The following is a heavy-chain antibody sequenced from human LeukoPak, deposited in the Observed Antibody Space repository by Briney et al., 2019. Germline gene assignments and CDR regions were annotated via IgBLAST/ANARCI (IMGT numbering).Heavy chain of an antibody. Sequence: PSETLSLTCTVSGGSLTSYYPSWVRQSPGRGLEWIGFMYYSGTTNYNASLKSRVTISLGMSKNQFSLKLSSVTAADTAVYYCARLPMAVTPHVDYWGQGTLVTVSS. CDR1: GGSLTSYY. CDR2: MYYSGTT. V-gene: IGHV4-59*01. J-gene: IGHJ4*02. D-gene: IGHD2-21*02. CDR3: ARLPMAVTPHVDY.